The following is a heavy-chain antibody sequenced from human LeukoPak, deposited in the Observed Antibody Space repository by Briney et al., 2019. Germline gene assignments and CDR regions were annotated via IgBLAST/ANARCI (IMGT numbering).Heavy chain of an antibody. J-gene: IGHJ4*02. Sequence: GGSLRLSCAASGFTFSSYAMSWVRQAPGKGLEWVSVISGSGGDTYYADSVKGRFTISRDNARNSLYLQMNSLRAEDTAVYYCARPYGGQGYWGQGTLVTVSS. D-gene: IGHD4-23*01. CDR1: GFTFSSYA. V-gene: IGHV3-23*01. CDR2: ISGSGGDT. CDR3: ARPYGGQGY.